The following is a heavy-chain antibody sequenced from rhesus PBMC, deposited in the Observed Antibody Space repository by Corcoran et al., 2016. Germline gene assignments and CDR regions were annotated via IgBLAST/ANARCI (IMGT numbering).Heavy chain of an antibody. D-gene: IGHD6-13*01. J-gene: IGHJ4*01. Sequence: QVQLQESGTGLVKPSETLSLTCAVYAGSLSDYSHCSVIRHPPGKGLEWIGQIYGGSGSTYYNPSLKSRVTVSKDTSKNQFSLKLSSVTAADTAVYYCARDLGAAGGDYWGQGVLVTVSS. CDR1: AGSLSDYSH. CDR2: IYGGSGST. CDR3: ARDLGAAGGDY. V-gene: IGHV4S7*01.